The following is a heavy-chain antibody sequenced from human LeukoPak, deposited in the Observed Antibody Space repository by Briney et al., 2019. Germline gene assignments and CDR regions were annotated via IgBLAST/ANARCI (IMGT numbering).Heavy chain of an antibody. CDR3: AREVNMGAPGFDY. J-gene: IGHJ4*01. V-gene: IGHV4-4*02. CDR2: IYHSGSS. CDR1: GGSISSSNW. Sequence: PSETLSLTCAVSGGSISSSNWWIWVRQPPGKGLEWIGEIYHSGSSNYNPSLKSRVTISVDKSKNQFSLKLSSVTAADTAVYYCAREVNMGAPGFDYWGQGTLVTVSS. D-gene: IGHD1-26*01.